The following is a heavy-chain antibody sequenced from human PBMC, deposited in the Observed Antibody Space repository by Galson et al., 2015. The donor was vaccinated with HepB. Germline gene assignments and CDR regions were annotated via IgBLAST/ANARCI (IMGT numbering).Heavy chain of an antibody. J-gene: IGHJ1*01. V-gene: IGHV1-69*04. CDR2: IIPILGIA. Sequence: SVKVSCKASGGTFSSYTISWVRQAPGQGLEWMGRIIPILGIANYAQKFQGRVTITADKSTSTAYMELSSLRSEDTAVYYCARDGQLDYYDSSGYYGYFQHWGQGTLVTVSS. CDR1: GGTFSSYT. D-gene: IGHD3-22*01. CDR3: ARDGQLDYYDSSGYYGYFQH.